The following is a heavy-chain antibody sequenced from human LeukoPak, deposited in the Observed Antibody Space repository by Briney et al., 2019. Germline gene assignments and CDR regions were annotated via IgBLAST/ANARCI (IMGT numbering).Heavy chain of an antibody. Sequence: PSETLSLTCTVSGGSISSGGYYWSWISQHPGKGLEWIGYIYYSGSTSYNPSLKRRLTISVDTSKNQFSLKLSSVTAADTAVYYCARDGLGTDVWGQGTTVTVSS. V-gene: IGHV4-31*03. D-gene: IGHD3-16*01. CDR1: GGSISSGGYY. J-gene: IGHJ6*02. CDR3: ARDGLGTDV. CDR2: IYYSGST.